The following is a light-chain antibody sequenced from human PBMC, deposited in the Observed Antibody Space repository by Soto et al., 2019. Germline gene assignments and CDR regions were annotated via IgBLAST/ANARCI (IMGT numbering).Light chain of an antibody. CDR3: AAWDDSLKNV. V-gene: IGLV1-44*01. Sequence: QSVLTQPPSASATPGQRVSISCSGSRSNIGSNTVNWYQQLPGTAPKLLIYSNNQRPSGVPDRFSGSKSGTSASLAISGLQSEDEADYYCAAWDDSLKNVFGTGTKLTVL. J-gene: IGLJ1*01. CDR1: RSNIGSNT. CDR2: SNN.